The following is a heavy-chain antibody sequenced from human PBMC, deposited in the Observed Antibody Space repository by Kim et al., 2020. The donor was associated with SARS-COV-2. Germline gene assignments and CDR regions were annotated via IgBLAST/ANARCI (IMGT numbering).Heavy chain of an antibody. V-gene: IGHV3-74*01. Sequence: GGSLRLSCAASGFTFSDYWMHWVRQAPGKGLVWVSRINTDGSSTTYVDSVKGRFTISRDNAKNTLFLQMNSLTAEDTAVYYCARDARYYYGSGSYYTPFDPWGKGSLVTVSS. CDR2: INTDGSST. D-gene: IGHD3-10*01. CDR1: GFTFSDYW. J-gene: IGHJ5*02. CDR3: ARDARYYYGSGSYYTPFDP.